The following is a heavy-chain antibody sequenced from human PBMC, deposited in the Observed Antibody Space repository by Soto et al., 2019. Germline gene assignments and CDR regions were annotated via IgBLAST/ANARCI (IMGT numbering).Heavy chain of an antibody. Sequence: ASVKVSGKASGYTFTSYGISWVRQAPGQGLEWMGWISAYNGNTNYAQKLQGRVTMTTDTSTSTAYMVLRSLRSDDTAVYYCARDNPHLAVAGKDFDYWGQGTLVTVSS. CDR2: ISAYNGNT. D-gene: IGHD6-19*01. CDR3: ARDNPHLAVAGKDFDY. CDR1: GYTFTSYG. J-gene: IGHJ4*02. V-gene: IGHV1-18*01.